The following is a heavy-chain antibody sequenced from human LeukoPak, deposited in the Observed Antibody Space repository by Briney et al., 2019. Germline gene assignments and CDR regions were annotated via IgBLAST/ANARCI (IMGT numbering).Heavy chain of an antibody. D-gene: IGHD2-2*01. V-gene: IGHV3-33*01. CDR3: AREGYCGSTSCSFDP. CDR2: IWYNGNNK. J-gene: IGHJ5*02. Sequence: TGRSLRLSCAASGFTFSNYGMHWVRQAPGKGLEWVAVIWYNGNNKYYADSVKGRFTISRDNSKNTLYLQMNSLRAEDTAVYYCAREGYCGSTSCSFDPWGQGTLVTVSS. CDR1: GFTFSNYG.